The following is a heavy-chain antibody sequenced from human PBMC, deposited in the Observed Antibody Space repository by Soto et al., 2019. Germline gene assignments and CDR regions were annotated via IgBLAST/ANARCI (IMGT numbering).Heavy chain of an antibody. D-gene: IGHD2-2*02. CDR1: GFTFSNYW. J-gene: IGHJ6*01. V-gene: IGHV3-74*01. CDR3: ARGIPGYYGKDV. Sequence: EVQLVESGGGLVQPGGSLRLSCAASGFTFSNYWIHWVRQAPGKGLVWVSRIKGDGSRIDYADSVKGRFTISRDNAKNTVYVQINSLGDEDAAVYYCARGIPGYYGKDVWGQGTTVTVSS. CDR2: IKGDGSRI.